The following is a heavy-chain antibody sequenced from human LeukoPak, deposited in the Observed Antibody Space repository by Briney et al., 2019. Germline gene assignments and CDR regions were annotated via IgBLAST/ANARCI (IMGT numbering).Heavy chain of an antibody. Sequence: SETLSLTCTVSGYSISSGYYWGWIRQPPGKGLEWIGYIYYSGNTNYSPSLKSRVTISVDTSKNQFSLKLSSVSAADTAVYYCARVYYSRSYDYWYFDLWGRGTLVTVSS. J-gene: IGHJ2*01. CDR1: GYSISSGYY. D-gene: IGHD6-13*01. CDR3: ARVYYSRSYDYWYFDL. CDR2: IYYSGNT. V-gene: IGHV4-38-2*02.